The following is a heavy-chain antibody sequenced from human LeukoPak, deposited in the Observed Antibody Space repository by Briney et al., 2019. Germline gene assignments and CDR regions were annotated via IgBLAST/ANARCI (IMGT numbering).Heavy chain of an antibody. J-gene: IGHJ4*02. CDR3: VQFGSGWNHVGGVFDY. Sequence: SGPTLVNPTQTLTLTCTFSGFSLSTSGVGVGWIRQPPGKALEWLGLIYWDDDKSYSPSLRSRLTITKDTSKNQVVLTMTNMDPVDTGTYYCVQFGSGWNHVGGVFDYWGQGTLVTVSS. CDR2: IYWDDDK. V-gene: IGHV2-5*04. D-gene: IGHD6-19*01. CDR1: GFSLSTSGVG.